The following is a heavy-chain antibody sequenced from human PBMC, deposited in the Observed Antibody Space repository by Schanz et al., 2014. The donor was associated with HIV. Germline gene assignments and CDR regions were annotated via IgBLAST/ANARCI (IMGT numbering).Heavy chain of an antibody. CDR1: GFTFTDYW. CDR2: IKQDGSEQ. J-gene: IGHJ4*02. CDR3: ARVFGRTYGLPDY. D-gene: IGHD3-10*01. Sequence: EVQLVESGGGLVQPGGSLRLSCAASGFTFTDYWMSWVRQAPGEGPEWEASIKQDGSEQYYVDAVKGRFTISRDNAKNSLYLQMNSLRAEDTAVYYCARVFGRTYGLPDYWGQGTLVTVSS. V-gene: IGHV3-7*03.